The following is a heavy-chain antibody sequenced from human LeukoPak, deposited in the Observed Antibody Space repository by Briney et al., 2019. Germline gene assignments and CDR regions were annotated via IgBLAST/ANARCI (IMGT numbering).Heavy chain of an antibody. Sequence: PSQTLSLTCAISGDSVSSNSAAWNWIRQSPSRGLEWLGRTYYRSKWYNDYAVSVKSRITINPDTSKNQFSLQLNSVTPEDTAVYYCARDYGSGSYYNEGGWLDLWGQGTLVTVSS. D-gene: IGHD3-10*01. CDR2: TYYRSKWYN. CDR3: ARDYGSGSYYNEGGWLDL. J-gene: IGHJ5*02. V-gene: IGHV6-1*01. CDR1: GDSVSSNSAA.